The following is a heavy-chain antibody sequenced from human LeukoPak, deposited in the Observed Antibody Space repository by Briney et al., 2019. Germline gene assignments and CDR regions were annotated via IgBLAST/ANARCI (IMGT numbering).Heavy chain of an antibody. Sequence: SETLSLTCTVSGGSINTYYWSWIRQPPGKGLEWIGYIYTSGSTNYNPSLKSRVTISVDTSKDQFSLKLSSVTAADTAVYYCARAYSSSSSPDYWGQGTLVTVSS. CDR3: ARAYSSSSSPDY. CDR2: IYTSGST. D-gene: IGHD6-6*01. CDR1: GGSINTYY. V-gene: IGHV4-4*09. J-gene: IGHJ4*02.